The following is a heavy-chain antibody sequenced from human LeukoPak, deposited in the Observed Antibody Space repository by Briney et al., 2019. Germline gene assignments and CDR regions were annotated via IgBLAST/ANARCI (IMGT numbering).Heavy chain of an antibody. CDR3: ARGPRTGYSSGWYHFDY. CDR2: IYTSGST. J-gene: IGHJ4*02. Sequence: PAETLSLTCTVSGGSISSYYWIWIRQPAGKGLEWIGRIYTSGSTNYNPSLKSRVTMSVDTSKNQFSLKLSSVTAADTAVYYCARGPRTGYSSGWYHFDYWGQGTLVTVSS. V-gene: IGHV4-4*07. D-gene: IGHD6-19*01. CDR1: GGSISSYY.